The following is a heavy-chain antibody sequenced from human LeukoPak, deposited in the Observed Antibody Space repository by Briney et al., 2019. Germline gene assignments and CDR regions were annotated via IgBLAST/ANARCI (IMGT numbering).Heavy chain of an antibody. CDR1: GFTVSGNY. Sequence: GGSLRLSCAVSGFTVSGNYMSWVRQAPGKGLEWVSLIYSGGTTYYADSVKGRFTISRDNSKNTSYLQMNSPRAEDTAVYYCARRAGGYSHPYDYWGQGILVTVSS. J-gene: IGHJ4*02. V-gene: IGHV3-53*01. CDR2: IYSGGTT. D-gene: IGHD4-23*01. CDR3: ARRAGGYSHPYDY.